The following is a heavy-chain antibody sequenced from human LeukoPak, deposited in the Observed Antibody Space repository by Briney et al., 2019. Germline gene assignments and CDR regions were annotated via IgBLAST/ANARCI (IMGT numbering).Heavy chain of an antibody. CDR3: ARGRDGYNIEAPQFDY. CDR2: IIPIFGTA. V-gene: IGHV1-69*13. CDR1: GGTFSSYA. J-gene: IGHJ4*02. D-gene: IGHD5-24*01. Sequence: GASVKVSCKASGGTFSSYAISWVRQAPGQGLEWMGGIIPIFGTANYAQKFQGRVTITADESTSTAYMELSSLRSEDTAVYYCARGRDGYNIEAPQFDYWGQGTLVTVSS.